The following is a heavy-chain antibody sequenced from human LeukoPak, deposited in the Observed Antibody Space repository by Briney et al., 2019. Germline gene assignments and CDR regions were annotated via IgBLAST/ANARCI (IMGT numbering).Heavy chain of an antibody. CDR1: GFTFSTYT. D-gene: IGHD1-26*01. Sequence: GGSLRLSCAASGFTFSTYTMSWVRQAPGKGLDWVSAISGSGGATVYADSVKGRFTISRDNSKNTLYLQMNSLRAEDTAVYYCAKDRTPIIVGAYPDAFDIWGQGTMVTVSS. CDR2: ISGSGGAT. J-gene: IGHJ3*02. V-gene: IGHV3-23*01. CDR3: AKDRTPIIVGAYPDAFDI.